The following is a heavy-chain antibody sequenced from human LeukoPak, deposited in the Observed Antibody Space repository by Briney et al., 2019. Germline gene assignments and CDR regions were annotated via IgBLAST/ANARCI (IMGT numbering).Heavy chain of an antibody. CDR1: GYTFINYG. D-gene: IGHD6-19*01. Sequence: GASLRVSCKASGYTFINYGISWVRQAPGQGLEWMGWISVYKGNTIYAQKVQGRLTMTVDTTTSTAYMELRRLRSDDTAVYYCARDLSGGVAGYFDYWGQGTLVTVSS. V-gene: IGHV1-18*01. J-gene: IGHJ4*02. CDR3: ARDLSGGVAGYFDY. CDR2: ISVYKGNT.